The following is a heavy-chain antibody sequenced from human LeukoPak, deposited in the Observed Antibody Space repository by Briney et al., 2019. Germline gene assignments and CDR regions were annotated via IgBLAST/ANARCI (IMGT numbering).Heavy chain of an antibody. J-gene: IGHJ4*02. Sequence: PGGSLRLSCAASGFTVSSNYMTWVRQASGKGLEWVSIIYNGGNTYYADSVKGRFTISRDTSKNTLYLRMNSLRADDTAVYYCVFVVGASPFEYWGQGTLVTVSS. V-gene: IGHV3-66*01. CDR3: VFVVGASPFEY. D-gene: IGHD1-26*01. CDR1: GFTVSSNY. CDR2: IYNGGNT.